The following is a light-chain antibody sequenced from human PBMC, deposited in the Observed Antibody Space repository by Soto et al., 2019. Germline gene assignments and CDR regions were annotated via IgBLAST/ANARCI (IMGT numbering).Light chain of an antibody. V-gene: IGLV2-14*01. CDR3: SSYTSVSTRV. J-gene: IGLJ3*02. CDR1: ISDVGAYNY. Sequence: QSALTQPASVSGSPGQSITISCTGTISDVGAYNYVSWYQQHPGKAPKLMIYEVSNRPSGVSNRLSGSKSGNTASLTISGLQAEDEGDYYCSSYTSVSTRVFGGATKGPVL. CDR2: EVS.